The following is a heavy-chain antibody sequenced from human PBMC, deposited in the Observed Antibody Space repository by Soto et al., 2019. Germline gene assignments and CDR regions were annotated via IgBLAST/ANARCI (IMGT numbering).Heavy chain of an antibody. CDR3: AAQGRQDAFDI. J-gene: IGHJ3*02. CDR1: GFTFSSYA. CDR2: ISYDGSNK. V-gene: IGHV3-30-3*01. Sequence: QVQLVESGGGVVQPGRSLRLSCAASGFTFSSYAMHWVRQAPGKGLEWVAVISYDGSNKYYADSVKGRFTISRDNSKNTLYLQMNRLRAEDTAVYYCAAQGRQDAFDIWGQGTMVTVSS.